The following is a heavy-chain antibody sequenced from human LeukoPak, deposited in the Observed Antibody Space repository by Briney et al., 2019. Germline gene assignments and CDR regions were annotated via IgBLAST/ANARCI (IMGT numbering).Heavy chain of an antibody. D-gene: IGHD5-12*01. CDR3: ARGGDSGYDYLDC. CDR2: IYYSGSI. V-gene: IGHV4-59*08. J-gene: IGHJ4*02. Sequence: SETLSLTCTVSGGSISSYYWSWIRQPAGKGLEWIGYIYYSGSIKYNPSLKSRVTISVDTSKNQFSPRLSSVTAADTAVYYCARGGDSGYDYLDCWGQGTLVTVSS. CDR1: GGSISSYY.